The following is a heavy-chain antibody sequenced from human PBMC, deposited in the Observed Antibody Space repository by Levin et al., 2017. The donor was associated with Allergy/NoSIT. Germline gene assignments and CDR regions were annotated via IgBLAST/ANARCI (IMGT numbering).Heavy chain of an antibody. Sequence: PGGSLRLSCAGSGFAFSSRWMSWVRQAPGKGLEWVANIKQDGSEKFYVDSVKGRFTISRDNARNSLYLQMNSLGAEDTAVYYSAGDQSVWGSYRFPYHGMDVWGQGTTVTVSS. J-gene: IGHJ6*02. CDR1: GFAFSSRW. CDR2: IKQDGSEK. CDR3: AGDQSVWGSYRFPYHGMDV. V-gene: IGHV3-7*01. D-gene: IGHD3-16*02.